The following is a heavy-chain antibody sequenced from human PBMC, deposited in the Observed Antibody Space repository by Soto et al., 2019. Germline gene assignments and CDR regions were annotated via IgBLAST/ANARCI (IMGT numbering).Heavy chain of an antibody. CDR3: AREGKRGQYRSLSYYYGMDV. J-gene: IGHJ6*02. CDR2: IYYSGST. CDR1: CGSISSGGYY. V-gene: IGHV4-61*08. D-gene: IGHD2-2*01. Sequence: SETLSLTCTVSCGSISSGGYYWSWIRQHPGKGLEWIGYIYYSGSTNYNPSLKSRVTISVDTSKNQFSLKLSSVTAADTAVYYCAREGKRGQYRSLSYYYGMDVWGQGTTVTVSS.